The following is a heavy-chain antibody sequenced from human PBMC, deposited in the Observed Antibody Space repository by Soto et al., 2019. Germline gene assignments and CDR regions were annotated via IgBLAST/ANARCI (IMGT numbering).Heavy chain of an antibody. CDR2: IYYSGST. Sequence: QVQLQESGPGLVKPSQTLSLTCTVSCGSISSGDYYWSWIRQHPGKGLQWIGYIYYSGSTYYNPSLKSRGNISVDTSKNQFSLKLSSVTAADTAVDYCARTVGSHVPGDYWGQGTLVTVSS. J-gene: IGHJ4*02. D-gene: IGHD3-10*02. CDR3: ARTVGSHVPGDY. V-gene: IGHV4-30-4*01. CDR1: CGSISSGDYY.